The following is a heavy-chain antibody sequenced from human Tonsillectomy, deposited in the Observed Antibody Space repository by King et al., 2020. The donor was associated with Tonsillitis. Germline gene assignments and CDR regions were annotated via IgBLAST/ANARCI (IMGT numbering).Heavy chain of an antibody. CDR2: ISGSGGGT. CDR3: AEVLSIAVAGKLDY. J-gene: IGHJ4*02. V-gene: IGHV3-23*04. Sequence: VQLVESGGGLVQPGGSLRLSCAASGFTFSSYAMSWVRQAPGKGLEWVSAISGSGGGTYYADSVKGRFTISRDNSKNTLYLQRKSLRAEEPAVYYCAEVLSIAVAGKLDYWGQGTLVTVSS. CDR1: GFTFSSYA. D-gene: IGHD6-19*01.